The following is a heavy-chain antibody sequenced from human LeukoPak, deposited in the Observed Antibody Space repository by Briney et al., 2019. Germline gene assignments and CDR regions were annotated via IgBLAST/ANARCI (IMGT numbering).Heavy chain of an antibody. CDR3: ARDVIVVTSDYHYYGMDV. Sequence: VSVKVSCKASGYTFTSYGISWVRQAPGQGLEWMGWISGYNGNTNYAQKLQGRVTMTTDTSTSTAYMELRSLRSDDTAVYYCARDVIVVTSDYHYYGMDVWGQGTTVTVSS. CDR2: ISGYNGNT. D-gene: IGHD3-22*01. J-gene: IGHJ6*02. CDR1: GYTFTSYG. V-gene: IGHV1-18*01.